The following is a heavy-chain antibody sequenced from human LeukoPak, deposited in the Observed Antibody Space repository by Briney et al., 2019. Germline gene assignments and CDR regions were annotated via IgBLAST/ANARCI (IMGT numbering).Heavy chain of an antibody. D-gene: IGHD6-13*01. CDR1: GGSFSAYY. CDR2: INHSGST. J-gene: IGHJ4*02. Sequence: SETLSLTCVVYGGSFSAYYWSWIRQPPGRGLEWIGEINHSGSTNYDPSLKSRVTISVDTSKNQFSLNLRSVTAADTAVYNCARGPLIAAAGVTFFDYWGQGTLVTVSS. CDR3: ARGPLIAAAGVTFFDY. V-gene: IGHV4-34*01.